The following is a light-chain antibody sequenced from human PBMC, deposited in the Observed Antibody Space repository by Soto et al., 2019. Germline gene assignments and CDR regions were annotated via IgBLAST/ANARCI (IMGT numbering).Light chain of an antibody. CDR2: DAS. CDR3: QQYESYPYS. CDR1: QSISSS. Sequence: IQMTQSPSTVSASVGDRVTITCRASQSISSSLAWYQQKPGKAPKVLIYDASSLDSGVPSRFSGSGYGTEFILTDSSLQPGDFATYSCQQYESYPYSFGQGTKLEIK. V-gene: IGKV1-5*01. J-gene: IGKJ2*01.